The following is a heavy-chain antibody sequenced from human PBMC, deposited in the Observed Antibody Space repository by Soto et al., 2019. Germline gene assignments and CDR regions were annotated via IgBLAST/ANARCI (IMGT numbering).Heavy chain of an antibody. CDR1: GFTFSSYG. Sequence: GGSLRLSCAASGFTFSSYGMHWVRQAPGKGLEWVAVIWYDGSNKYYADSVKGRFTISRDNSKNKLNLQMNSLKAEDTAVYYCAREAFYGGNRRYYYYGMDVWGQGTTVTVSS. V-gene: IGHV3-33*01. J-gene: IGHJ6*02. CDR2: IWYDGSNK. CDR3: AREAFYGGNRRYYYYGMDV. D-gene: IGHD4-17*01.